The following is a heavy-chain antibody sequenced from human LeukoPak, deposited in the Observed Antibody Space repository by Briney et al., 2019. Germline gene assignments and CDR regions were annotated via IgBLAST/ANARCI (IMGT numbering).Heavy chain of an antibody. J-gene: IGHJ4*02. CDR3: ARDRTTGTTCLDY. CDR1: GFTLCGHG. CDR2: IWYDGTNK. D-gene: IGHD1-1*01. V-gene: IGHV3-33*01. Sequence: PGRSLTLSCAASGFTLCGHGMHWVRQAPGKGLEWVAVIWYDGTNKYYADSVRGRFTISRDNSNNTLYLQMNSLRAEDTAVYYCARDRTTGTTCLDYWGQGTLVTVSS.